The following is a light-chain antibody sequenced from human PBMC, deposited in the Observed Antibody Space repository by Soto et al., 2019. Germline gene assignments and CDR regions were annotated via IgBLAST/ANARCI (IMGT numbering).Light chain of an antibody. Sequence: QSALTQPASVSGSPGQSITISCYGSSGDIGGYNFVSWYQHLPGKAPKLIIFEVRFRPSGVSNRFSGSKSGDTASLTISKLLPEDEADYYCSSYTSTGTLIVFGGGTKVTVL. CDR1: SGDIGGYNF. J-gene: IGLJ2*01. CDR2: EVR. V-gene: IGLV2-14*01. CDR3: SSYTSTGTLIV.